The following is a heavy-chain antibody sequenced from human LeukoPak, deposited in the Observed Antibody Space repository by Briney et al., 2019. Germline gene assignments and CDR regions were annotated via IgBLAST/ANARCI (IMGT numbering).Heavy chain of an antibody. Sequence: ASVKFSCKASGGTFSSYAISWVRQAPGQGLEGMGGIIPIFGSPNYARKFQGRVSSTGDEYTSTAYRELSSLSSEDTAVYYGATETGITMWPTPVSYGMDVWGQGTTVTVSS. CDR2: IIPIFGSP. J-gene: IGHJ6*02. CDR3: ATETGITMWPTPVSYGMDV. CDR1: GGTFSSYA. D-gene: IGHD1-7*01. V-gene: IGHV1-69*13.